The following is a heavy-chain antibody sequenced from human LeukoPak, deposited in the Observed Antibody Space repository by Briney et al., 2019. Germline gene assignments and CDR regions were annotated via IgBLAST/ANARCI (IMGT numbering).Heavy chain of an antibody. V-gene: IGHV4-34*01. CDR2: INHSGST. CDR1: GGSFSGFY. CDR3: AKSNGYGLVDI. Sequence: SETLSLTCAVYGGSFSGFYWTWIRQPPGKGLEWIGEINHSGSTNYNPSLKSRVTISLDTSRNQFSLKLNSVTAADTAVYYCAKSNGYGLVDIWGQGTMVTVSS. D-gene: IGHD3-10*01. J-gene: IGHJ3*02.